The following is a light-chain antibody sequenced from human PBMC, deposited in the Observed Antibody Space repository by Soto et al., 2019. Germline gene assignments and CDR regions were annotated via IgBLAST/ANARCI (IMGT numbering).Light chain of an antibody. V-gene: IGLV2-14*03. CDR2: HVS. J-gene: IGLJ1*01. Sequence: QSALTQPTSVSGSPGQSITISCTGTSSDVGGYNYVSWYQHHPGKAPKLIIYHVSNRPSGVSIRFSGSKSDNTASLTISGLQPEDEADYHCSSYTTSNTRQIVFGTGTKVTVL. CDR3: SSYTTSNTRQIV. CDR1: SSDVGGYNY.